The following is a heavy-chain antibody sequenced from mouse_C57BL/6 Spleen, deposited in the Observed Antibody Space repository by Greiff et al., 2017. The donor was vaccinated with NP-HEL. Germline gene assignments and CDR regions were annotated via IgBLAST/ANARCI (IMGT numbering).Heavy chain of an antibody. CDR3: AREVQLRS. D-gene: IGHD3-2*02. J-gene: IGHJ3*01. V-gene: IGHV1-26*01. CDR2: INPNNGGT. CDR1: GYTFTDYY. Sequence: VQLQQSGPELVKPGASVKISCKASGYTFTDYYMNWVKQSHGKSLEWIGDINPNNGGTSYNQKFKGKATLTVDKSSSTAYMELRSLTSEDSAVYYWAREVQLRSWGQGTLVTVSA.